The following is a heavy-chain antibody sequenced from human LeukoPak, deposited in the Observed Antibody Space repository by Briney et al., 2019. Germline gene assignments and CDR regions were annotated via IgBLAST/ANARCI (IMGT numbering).Heavy chain of an antibody. V-gene: IGHV3-23*01. J-gene: IGHJ4*02. D-gene: IGHD5-12*01. CDR1: GFTFTSHT. CDR2: ISSSGGST. Sequence: PGGSLRLSCAASGFTFTSHTTRCVRQAPGKGLEWVSGISSSGGSTYYADSVKGRFTISRDNSKNTLYLQMNSLRGEDTAVYYCVEGSATMADCWGQGILVTVS. CDR3: VEGSATMADC.